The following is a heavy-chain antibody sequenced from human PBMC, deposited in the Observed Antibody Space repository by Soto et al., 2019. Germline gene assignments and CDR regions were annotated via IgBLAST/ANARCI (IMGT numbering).Heavy chain of an antibody. CDR1: GFTFSSVA. D-gene: IGHD1-1*01. J-gene: IGHJ4*02. Sequence: PGGSLRLSCAASGFTFSSVAMAWVRQAPGKGLEWVSSITDSGGSTGYADSVKGRFTISRDNSRNTLYLQMNSLRADDTAVYYCAKLYWNPRYFDYWGQGTRVTVSS. V-gene: IGHV3-23*01. CDR2: ITDSGGST. CDR3: AKLYWNPRYFDY.